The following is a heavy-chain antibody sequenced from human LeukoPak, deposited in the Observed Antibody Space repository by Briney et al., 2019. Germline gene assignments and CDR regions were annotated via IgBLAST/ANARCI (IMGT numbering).Heavy chain of an antibody. V-gene: IGHV4-38-2*02. Sequence: PSETLSLTCTVSGYSISSGYYWGWIRQPPGKGLEWIGSIYHSGSTYYNPSLKSRVTISVDTSKNQFSLKLSSVTAADTAVYYCARGGYFDWLLYDYWGQGTLVTVSS. J-gene: IGHJ4*02. CDR2: IYHSGST. CDR1: GYSISSGYY. CDR3: ARGGYFDWLLYDY. D-gene: IGHD3-9*01.